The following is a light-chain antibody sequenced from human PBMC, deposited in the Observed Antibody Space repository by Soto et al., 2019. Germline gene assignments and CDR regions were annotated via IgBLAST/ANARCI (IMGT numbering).Light chain of an antibody. Sequence: EIVMTQSPATLSVSPGERATLSCRANQSVRSNLVCYQQKPGQALMLLLYGASTRATGVPARFSGSGSGTEFTLTISSLQSEDFAVYYCQQYNDWPPHTYGGGTKVDIK. CDR3: QQYNDWPPHT. CDR1: QSVRSN. CDR2: GAS. V-gene: IGKV3-15*01. J-gene: IGKJ4*01.